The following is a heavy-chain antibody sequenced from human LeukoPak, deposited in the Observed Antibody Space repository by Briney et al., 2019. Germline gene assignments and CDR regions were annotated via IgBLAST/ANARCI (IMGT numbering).Heavy chain of an antibody. D-gene: IGHD3-3*01. CDR2: ISGHNGQT. J-gene: IGHJ4*02. CDR1: GYTFISYG. CDR3: ARWGPDFWSDYYPFDS. Sequence: ASVKVSCKASGYTFISYGISWVRQAPGQGLEWMGWISGHNGQTSYAQKLQGRVTMTTETSTSTVYMELRSLRSDDTAVYYCARWGPDFWSDYYPFDSWGQGTLVIVSS. V-gene: IGHV1-18*01.